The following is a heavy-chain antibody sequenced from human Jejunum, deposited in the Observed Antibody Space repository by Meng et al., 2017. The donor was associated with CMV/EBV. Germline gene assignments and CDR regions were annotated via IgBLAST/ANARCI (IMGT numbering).Heavy chain of an antibody. Sequence: VSGDSISSGDSYWSWIRQPPGKGLEWIGYIYESGSTSYNPSLESRVTISVDTSKNQFSLKVMSVTAADTTVYYCAREGTNSYYFDYWGQGTLVTVSS. J-gene: IGHJ4*02. V-gene: IGHV4-30-4*01. CDR1: GDSISSGDSY. CDR2: IYESGST. D-gene: IGHD1-14*01. CDR3: AREGTNSYYFDY.